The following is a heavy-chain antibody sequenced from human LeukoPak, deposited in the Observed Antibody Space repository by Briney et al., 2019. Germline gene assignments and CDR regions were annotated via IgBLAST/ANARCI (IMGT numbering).Heavy chain of an antibody. CDR1: GYTFTGYY. CDR2: INPNSGGT. CDR3: ARENLGTMIVVVDAFDI. Sequence: GASVKVSCKASGYTFTGYYMHWVRQAPGQGLEWMGWINPNSGGTNYAQKFQGRVTMTRDTSISTAYMELSRLRSDDMAVYYCARENLGTMIVVVDAFDIWGQGTMVTVSS. D-gene: IGHD3-22*01. J-gene: IGHJ3*02. V-gene: IGHV1-2*02.